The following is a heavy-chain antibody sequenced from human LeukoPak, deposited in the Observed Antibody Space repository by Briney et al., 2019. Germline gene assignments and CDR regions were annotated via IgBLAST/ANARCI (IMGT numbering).Heavy chain of an antibody. J-gene: IGHJ4*02. D-gene: IGHD3-3*01. CDR3: ARARAPTSSYYDHHSSDY. CDR2: IIPIFGTA. CDR1: GGTFSSYA. V-gene: IGHV1-69*05. Sequence: GSSVKVSCKASGGTFSSYAISWVRQAPGQGLEWMGGIIPIFGTANYAQKFQGRVTITTDESTSTAYMELSSLRSEDTAVYYCARARAPTSSYYDHHSSDYWGQGTLVTVSS.